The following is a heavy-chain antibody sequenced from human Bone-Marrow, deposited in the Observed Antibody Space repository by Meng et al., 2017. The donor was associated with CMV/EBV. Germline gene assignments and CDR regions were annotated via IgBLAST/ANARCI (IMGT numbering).Heavy chain of an antibody. CDR1: GFTFSDYS. J-gene: IGHJ5*02. Sequence: CAHSGFTFSDYSLSWIRQAPGKGLEWVSYISSSASTIYYAHSVKGRFTISRDNAKNSLYLQMNSLKAEDTAVYYCARDPTKYNCFDPWGQGTLVTVSS. CDR3: ARDPTKYNCFDP. D-gene: IGHD1-1*01. V-gene: IGHV3-11*04. CDR2: ISSSASTI.